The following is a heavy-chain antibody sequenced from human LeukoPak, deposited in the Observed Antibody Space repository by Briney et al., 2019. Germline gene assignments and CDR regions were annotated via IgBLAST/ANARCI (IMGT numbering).Heavy chain of an antibody. D-gene: IGHD6-13*01. CDR2: IYYSGST. V-gene: IGHV4-59*06. J-gene: IGHJ4*02. Sequence: SETLSLTCTVSGGSISSYYWSWIRQHPGKGLEWIGYIYYSGSTYYNPSLKSRVTISVDTSKNQFSLKLSSVTAADTAVYYCASLVPGYSSSWSSLYWGQGTLVTVSS. CDR3: ASLVPGYSSSWSSLY. CDR1: GGSISSYY.